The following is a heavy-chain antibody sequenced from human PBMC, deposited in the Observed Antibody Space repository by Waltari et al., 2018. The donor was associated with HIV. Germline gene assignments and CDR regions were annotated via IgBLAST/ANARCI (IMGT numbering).Heavy chain of an antibody. V-gene: IGHV3-53*01. CDR1: GFTVSSNY. D-gene: IGHD6-6*01. CDR2: TYIGGST. CDR3: ASHFGTEYSSSHRRYYLDY. Sequence: EVQLVESGGGLIQPGGSLTLSCAASGFTVSSNYMSWVRPAPGQGLEWASVTYIGGSTYYANSERCRFTISRDNSKNTLYLQMNSLRAEDTAVYYCASHFGTEYSSSHRRYYLDYWGQGTLVTVSS. J-gene: IGHJ4*02.